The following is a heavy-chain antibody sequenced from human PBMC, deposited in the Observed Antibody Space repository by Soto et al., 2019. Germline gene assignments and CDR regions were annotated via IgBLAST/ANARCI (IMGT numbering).Heavy chain of an antibody. CDR2: TYYRSKWYN. V-gene: IGHV6-1*01. Sequence: SQTLSLTCAISGDSVSSNSAAWNWIRQSPSKDLEWLGRTYYRSKWYNDYAVSVKSRITINPDTSKNQFSLQLNSVTPEDTAVYYCARDPHYGHSILDIWGQGTMVTVSS. CDR1: GDSVSSNSAA. D-gene: IGHD3-10*01. CDR3: ARDPHYGHSILDI. J-gene: IGHJ3*02.